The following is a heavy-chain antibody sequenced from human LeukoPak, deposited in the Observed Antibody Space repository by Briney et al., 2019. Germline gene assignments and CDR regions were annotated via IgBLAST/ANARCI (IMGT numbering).Heavy chain of an antibody. CDR3: ARGSDDFWSGYSPSY. Sequence: ASVKVSCKASGYTFTSYGISWVRQAPGQGLEWMGWINPNSGGTNYAQKFQGRVTMTRDTSISAAYMELIRLRSDDTAVYYCARGSDDFWSGYSPSYWGQGTLVTVSS. CDR1: GYTFTSYG. V-gene: IGHV1-2*02. D-gene: IGHD3-3*01. CDR2: INPNSGGT. J-gene: IGHJ4*02.